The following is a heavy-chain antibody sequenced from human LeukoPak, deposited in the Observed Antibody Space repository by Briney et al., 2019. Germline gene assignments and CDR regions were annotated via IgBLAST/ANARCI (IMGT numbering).Heavy chain of an antibody. V-gene: IGHV3-11*04. CDR3: ASGLELPWFDP. J-gene: IGHJ5*02. CDR1: GFTFSDYY. CDR2: ISSSGSTI. D-gene: IGHD1-7*01. Sequence: GGSLRLSCAASGFTFSDYYMSWIRQAPGKGLEWVSYISSSGSTIYYADSVKGRFTISGDNAKNSLYLQMNSLRAEDTAVYYCASGLELPWFDPWGQGTLVTVSS.